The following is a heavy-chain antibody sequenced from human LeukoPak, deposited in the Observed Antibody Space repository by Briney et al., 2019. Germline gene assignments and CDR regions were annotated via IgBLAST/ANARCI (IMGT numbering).Heavy chain of an antibody. V-gene: IGHV6-1*01. J-gene: IGHJ4*02. Sequence: SQTLSLTCAISGDSVSSNSAAWNWIRQSPSRGLEWLGRTYYRSKWYNDYAVSVKSRITINPDTSKNQFYLQLNSVTPEDTAVYYCARNSRYYYDSSGYSGNFDYWGQGTVVTVSS. CDR3: ARNSRYYYDSSGYSGNFDY. D-gene: IGHD3-22*01. CDR1: GDSVSSNSAA. CDR2: TYYRSKWYN.